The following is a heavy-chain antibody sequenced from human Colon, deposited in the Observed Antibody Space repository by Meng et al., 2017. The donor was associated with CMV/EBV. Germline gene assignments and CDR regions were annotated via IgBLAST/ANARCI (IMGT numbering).Heavy chain of an antibody. D-gene: IGHD2-2*02. V-gene: IGHV1-69*04. CDR1: GGTFSSYP. J-gene: IGHJ6*02. CDR2: IIPILNIA. CDR3: ARDREGYQLLYGMDV. Sequence: SVKVSCQASGGTFSSYPISWVRQAPGQGLEWMGRIIPILNIANYAQKFQGRVTITTDESTSTAYMELSILRSEDTAVYYCARDREGYQLLYGMDVWGQGTTVTVSS.